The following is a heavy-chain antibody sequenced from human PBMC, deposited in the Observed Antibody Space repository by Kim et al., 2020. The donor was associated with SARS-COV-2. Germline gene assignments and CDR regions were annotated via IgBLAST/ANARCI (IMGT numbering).Heavy chain of an antibody. D-gene: IGHD6-13*01. V-gene: IGHV3-23*02. CDR3: ATRHSSSLGRDAFDI. Sequence: DSVKGRFTISRAHYKNTLYLQMNSLRAEDTAVYYCATRHSSSLGRDAFDIWGQGTMVTVSS. J-gene: IGHJ3*02.